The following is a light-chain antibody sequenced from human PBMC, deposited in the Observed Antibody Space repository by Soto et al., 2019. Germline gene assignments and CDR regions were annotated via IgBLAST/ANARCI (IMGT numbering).Light chain of an antibody. V-gene: IGKV2-28*01. CDR2: LGS. CDR3: MQALQTPT. CDR1: QSLLLSNGYNY. Sequence: DIVMTQSPLSLPVTPGEPASISCRSSQSLLLSNGYNYLDWYLQKPGQSPQLLIYLGSIRAYGVPDRFSGHDSGTDFTLKISRVEAEDVGVYYCMQALQTPTFGQGTKVEIK. J-gene: IGKJ1*01.